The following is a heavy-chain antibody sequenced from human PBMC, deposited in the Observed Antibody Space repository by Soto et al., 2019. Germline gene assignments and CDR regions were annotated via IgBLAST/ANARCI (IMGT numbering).Heavy chain of an antibody. V-gene: IGHV3-30*18. J-gene: IGHJ5*02. CDR2: ISYDGSNK. D-gene: IGHD6-13*01. CDR1: GFTFSSYG. CDR3: AKDPLSGIAAAIGWFDP. Sequence: QVQLVESGGGVVQPGRSLRLSCAASGFTFSSYGMHWVRQAPGKGLEWVAVISYDGSNKYYADSVKGRFTISRDNSKNXLYLQMNSLRAEDTAVYYCAKDPLSGIAAAIGWFDPWGQGTLVTVSS.